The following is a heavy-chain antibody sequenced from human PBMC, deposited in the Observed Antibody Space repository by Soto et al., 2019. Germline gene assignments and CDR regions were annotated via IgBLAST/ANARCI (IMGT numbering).Heavy chain of an antibody. CDR2: SYYSGST. Sequence: QVQLQESGPGLVKPSQTLSLTCTVSGGSISSCDYYWSWIRQPPGKGLEWIGYSYYSGSTYYTPSLQSLVTISVDTSKNQFSLKLSSVTAADTAVYYCARCNTHFDPWGRGTLVTVSS. CDR3: ARCNTHFDP. D-gene: IGHD4-4*01. CDR1: GGSISSCDYY. J-gene: IGHJ2*01. V-gene: IGHV4-30-4*08.